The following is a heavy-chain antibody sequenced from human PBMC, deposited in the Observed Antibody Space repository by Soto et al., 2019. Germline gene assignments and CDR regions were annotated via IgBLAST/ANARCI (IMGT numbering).Heavy chain of an antibody. CDR3: ARTTYYDFTSGYSRSWYYP. J-gene: IGHJ5*02. D-gene: IGHD3-3*01. V-gene: IGHV4-34*01. CDR1: GGSFSGYY. CDR2: INHSGST. Sequence: SETLSLTFAVYGGSFSGYYWSWIRQPPGKVLELIGEINHSGSTNYNPSLKSRVTISVDTSKNQFSLKLSSVTAADTAVYYCARTTYYDFTSGYSRSWYYPWGQATLVNDSS.